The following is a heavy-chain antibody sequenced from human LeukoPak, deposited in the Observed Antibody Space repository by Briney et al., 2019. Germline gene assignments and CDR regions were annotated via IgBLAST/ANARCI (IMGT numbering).Heavy chain of an antibody. Sequence: SVKVSCKASGGTFSSYAISWVRQAPGQGLEWMGRIIPILGIANYAQKFQGRVTITADKSTSTAYMELSSLRSEDTAVYYCATILGYCSGGSCYGDYWGQGTLVTVSS. V-gene: IGHV1-69*04. CDR1: GGTFSSYA. CDR3: ATILGYCSGGSCYGDY. D-gene: IGHD2-15*01. CDR2: IIPILGIA. J-gene: IGHJ4*02.